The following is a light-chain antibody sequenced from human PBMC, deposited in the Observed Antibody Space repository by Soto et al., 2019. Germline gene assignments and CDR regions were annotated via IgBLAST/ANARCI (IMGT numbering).Light chain of an antibody. CDR1: QSIRNN. V-gene: IGKV3-15*01. CDR3: PQYRSWLRT. Sequence: IGMTKSPATLSVSQGERGTLSCRASQSIRNNLAWYQQKPGQAPRLLIYGASTRATDMPGTFSGRGSGTELTLTITSLRPEDFGVYYCPQYRSWLRTFGQGSKVDIK. J-gene: IGKJ1*01. CDR2: GAS.